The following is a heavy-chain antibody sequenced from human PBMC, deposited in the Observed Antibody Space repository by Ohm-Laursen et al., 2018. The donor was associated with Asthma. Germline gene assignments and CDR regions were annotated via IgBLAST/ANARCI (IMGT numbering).Heavy chain of an antibody. CDR3: TKDLLPGGADV. V-gene: IGHV3-48*04. D-gene: IGHD1-14*01. CDR1: GFTFSSYN. J-gene: IGHJ6*02. CDR2: ISTSSGPI. Sequence: SLRLPCAASGFTFSSYNMNWVRQAPGKGLEWVSYISTSSGPIYYADSVKGRFTVSRDNAKNSLYLQMNNLRPEDTALYYCTKDLLPGGADVWGQGTTVTVS.